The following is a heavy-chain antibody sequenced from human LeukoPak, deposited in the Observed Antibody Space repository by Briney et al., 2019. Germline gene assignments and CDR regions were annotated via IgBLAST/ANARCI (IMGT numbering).Heavy chain of an antibody. CDR1: GGSISSYY. CDR2: IYYSGST. CDR3: ARDFYDSSGFITYYYYYYMDV. D-gene: IGHD3-22*01. J-gene: IGHJ6*03. V-gene: IGHV4-59*01. Sequence: SETLSLTCTVSGGSISSYYWSWIRQPPGKGLEWIGYIYYSGSTNYNPSLKSRVTISVDTSKNQFSLKLSSVTAADTAVYYCARDFYDSSGFITYYYYYYMDVWGKGTTVTVSS.